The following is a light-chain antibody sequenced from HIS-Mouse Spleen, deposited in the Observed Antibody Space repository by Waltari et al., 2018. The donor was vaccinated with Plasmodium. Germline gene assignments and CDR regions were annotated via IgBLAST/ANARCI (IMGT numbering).Light chain of an antibody. V-gene: IGLV3-10*01. CDR3: YSTDSSGNHRV. Sequence: SYELTQPPSVSVSPGQTVRITCSGDALPKNYAYWYQQMSGQAPVLVIYEDSKRPSGIPERFSVSSSGTMATLTISGAQVEDDADYYCYSTDSSGNHRVFGGGTKLTVL. J-gene: IGLJ3*02. CDR1: ALPKNY. CDR2: EDS.